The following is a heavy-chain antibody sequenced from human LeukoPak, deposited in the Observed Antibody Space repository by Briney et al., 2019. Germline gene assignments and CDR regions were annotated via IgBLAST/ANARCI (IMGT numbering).Heavy chain of an antibody. J-gene: IGHJ6*03. D-gene: IGHD3-3*01. V-gene: IGHV1-46*01. CDR1: GHTFSRSY. CDR2: INPGGTWT. CDR3: ARAIRFLGAYYYYYMDV. Sequence: ASVKVSCKASGHTFSRSYMHWVRQAPGQGLEWMGVINPGGTWTSYAQKFRGRITMTRDMSTSTDYMELSSLRSEDTAVYYCARAIRFLGAYYYYYMDVWGKGTTVTVSS.